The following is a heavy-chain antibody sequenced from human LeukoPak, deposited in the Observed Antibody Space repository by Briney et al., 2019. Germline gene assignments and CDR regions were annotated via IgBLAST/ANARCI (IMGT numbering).Heavy chain of an antibody. CDR2: INPNSGGT. D-gene: IGHD2-21*01. CDR3: ARDQEAYCGGDCSYYYYMDV. Sequence: ASVKVSCKASGYTFTGYYMHWVRQAPGQGLEWMGWINPNSGGTNYAQKSQGRVTMTRDTSISTAYMELSRLRSDDTAVYYCARDQEAYCGGDCSYYYYMDVWGKGTTVTVSS. CDR1: GYTFTGYY. V-gene: IGHV1-2*02. J-gene: IGHJ6*03.